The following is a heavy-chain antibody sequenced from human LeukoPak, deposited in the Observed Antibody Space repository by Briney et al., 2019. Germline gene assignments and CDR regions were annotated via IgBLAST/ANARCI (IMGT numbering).Heavy chain of an antibody. CDR1: GYSISSGYY. CDR3: ARIAARPGWFDP. V-gene: IGHV4-38-2*02. D-gene: IGHD6-6*01. Sequence: PETLSLTCTVSGYSISSGYYWGWIRQPPGKGLEWIGSIYHSGSTYYNPSLKSRVTISVDTSKDQFPLKLSSVAAADTAVYYGARIAARPGWFDPWGQGTLVTVSS. J-gene: IGHJ5*02. CDR2: IYHSGST.